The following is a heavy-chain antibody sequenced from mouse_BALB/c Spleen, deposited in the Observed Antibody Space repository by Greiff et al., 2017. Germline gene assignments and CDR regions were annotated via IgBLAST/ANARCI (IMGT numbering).Heavy chain of an antibody. J-gene: IGHJ2*01. D-gene: IGHD5-1*01. CDR3: ARGPIRGYFYY. V-gene: IGHV5-12-2*01. CDR1: GFTFSSYT. Sequence: EVMLVESGGGLVQPGGSLKLSCAASGFTFSSYTMSWVRQTPEKRLEWVAYISNGGGSTYYPDTVKGRFTISRDNAKNTLYLQMSSLKSEDTAMYYCARGPIRGYFYYWGQGTTLTVSS. CDR2: ISNGGGST.